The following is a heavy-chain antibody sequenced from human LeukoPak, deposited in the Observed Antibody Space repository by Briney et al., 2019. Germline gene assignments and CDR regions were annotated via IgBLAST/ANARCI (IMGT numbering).Heavy chain of an antibody. CDR3: TRNYDILTGYYRRSDAFDI. V-gene: IGHV3-15*01. CDR2: IKSKTDGGTT. CDR1: GFTFSNAW. Sequence: AESLTLSCSASGFTFSNAWMSWVRQPPAKGLERVGRIKSKTDGGTTDYAAPVKGRFTISRDDSKNTLYLQMNSLNAEDTAVYYCTRNYDILTGYYRRSDAFDIWGQGTMVTVSS. J-gene: IGHJ3*02. D-gene: IGHD3-9*01.